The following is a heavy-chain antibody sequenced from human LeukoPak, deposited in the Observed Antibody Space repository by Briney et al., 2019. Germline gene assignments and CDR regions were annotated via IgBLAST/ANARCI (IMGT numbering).Heavy chain of an antibody. CDR3: ARESDSYGSGSYGRGDY. J-gene: IGHJ4*02. V-gene: IGHV1-2*06. CDR1: GYTFTGYY. Sequence: ASVKVSCKASGYTFTGYYMHWVRQAPGQGLEWMGRINPNSGGTNYAQKFQGRVTMTRDTSISTAYMELSRLRSDDTAVYYCARESDSYGSGSYGRGDYWGQGTLVTVSS. D-gene: IGHD3-10*01. CDR2: INPNSGGT.